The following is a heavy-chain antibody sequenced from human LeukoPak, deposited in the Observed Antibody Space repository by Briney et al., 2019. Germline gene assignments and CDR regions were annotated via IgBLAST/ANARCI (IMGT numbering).Heavy chain of an antibody. V-gene: IGHV1-69*05. CDR3: ARGPCSSTSCLTEITFDY. CDR2: IIPIFGTA. CDR1: GGTFSSYA. D-gene: IGHD2-2*01. J-gene: IGHJ4*02. Sequence: GASVKVSCKASGGTFSSYAISWVRQAPGQGLESMGRIIPIFGTANYAQKFQGRVTITTDESTSTAYMELSSLRSEDTAVYYCARGPCSSTSCLTEITFDYWGQGTLVTVSS.